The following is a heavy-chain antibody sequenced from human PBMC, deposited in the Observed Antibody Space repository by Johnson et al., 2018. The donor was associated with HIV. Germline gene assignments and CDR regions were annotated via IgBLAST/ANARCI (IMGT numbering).Heavy chain of an antibody. V-gene: IGHV3-30*04. J-gene: IGHJ3*02. CDR2: ISFDGGTK. CDR3: ARGDYDILTGYALDI. Sequence: QVQLVESGGGLVQSGGSLRLPCTASGLNFSDYSMHWVRQAPGKGLEWVAIISFDGGTKYYADSVKGRFTISRDNSKNTLYLQMNSLRAEDTAVYYCARGDYDILTGYALDIWGHGTMVTVSS. CDR1: GLNFSDYS. D-gene: IGHD3-9*01.